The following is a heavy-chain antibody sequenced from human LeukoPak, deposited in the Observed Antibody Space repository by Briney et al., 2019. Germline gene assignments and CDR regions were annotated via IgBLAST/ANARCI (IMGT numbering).Heavy chain of an antibody. Sequence: NPSETLSLTCTVSGGSISSYYWSWIRQPPGKGLEWIGYIYYSGSTNYNPSLKSRDTISVDTSKNQFSLKLSSVTAADTAVYYCTRLAYDSSGPNWFDPWGQGALVTVSS. CDR2: IYYSGST. J-gene: IGHJ5*02. V-gene: IGHV4-59*08. CDR1: GGSISSYY. D-gene: IGHD3-22*01. CDR3: TRLAYDSSGPNWFDP.